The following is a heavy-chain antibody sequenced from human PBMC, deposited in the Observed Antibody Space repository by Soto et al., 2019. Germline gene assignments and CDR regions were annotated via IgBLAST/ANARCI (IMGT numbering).Heavy chain of an antibody. V-gene: IGHV4-30-4*01. CDR1: GGSISSGDYY. J-gene: IGHJ5*02. D-gene: IGHD2-2*01. Sequence: SETLSLTCTVSGGSISSGDYYWSWIRQPPGKGLEWIGYIYYSGSTYYNPSLKSRVTISVDTSKNQFSLRLSSVTAADTAVYYCATGAVVVVPAAIIVSWFDPWGQGTLVTVSS. CDR3: ATGAVVVVPAAIIVSWFDP. CDR2: IYYSGST.